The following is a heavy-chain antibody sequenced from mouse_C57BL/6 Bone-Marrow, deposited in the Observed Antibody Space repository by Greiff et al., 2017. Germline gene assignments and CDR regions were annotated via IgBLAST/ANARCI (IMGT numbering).Heavy chain of an antibody. V-gene: IGHV1-26*01. CDR3: ARWLLRPWFAY. Sequence: VQLQQSGPELVKPGASVKISCKASGYTFTDYYMNWVKQSHGKSLEWIGDINPNNGGTSYNQKFKGKATLTVDKSSGTAYMELRSLTSEDSAVYYCARWLLRPWFAYWGQGTLVTVSA. CDR1: GYTFTDYY. CDR2: INPNNGGT. D-gene: IGHD2-3*01. J-gene: IGHJ3*01.